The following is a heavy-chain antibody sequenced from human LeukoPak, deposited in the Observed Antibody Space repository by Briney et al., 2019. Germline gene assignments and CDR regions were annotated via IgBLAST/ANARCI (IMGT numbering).Heavy chain of an antibody. J-gene: IGHJ5*02. CDR3: ARGQRDSSGYYHNWFDP. V-gene: IGHV4-34*01. CDR2: INHSGST. Sequence: SETLSLTCTVSGGSISTYYCSWIRHPPGKGLEWIGEINHSGSTNYNPSLKSRVTISVDTSKNQFSLKLSSVTAADTAVYYCARGQRDSSGYYHNWFDPWGQGTLVTVSS. CDR1: GGSISTYY. D-gene: IGHD3-22*01.